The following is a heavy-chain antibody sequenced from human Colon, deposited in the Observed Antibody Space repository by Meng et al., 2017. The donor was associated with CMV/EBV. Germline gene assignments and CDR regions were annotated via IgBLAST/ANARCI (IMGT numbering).Heavy chain of an antibody. Sequence: GESLKISCVVSGHTFTTYWMTWVRQAPGKGLEWVANTKQDGTESYYVDSVKGRFTISRDNRNASLYLQMNSLRAEDTAVYYCAREMGYNWDLGHPYGMDVWGQGTTVTVSS. J-gene: IGHJ6*02. CDR3: AREMGYNWDLGHPYGMDV. CDR1: GHTFTTYW. CDR2: TKQDGTES. V-gene: IGHV3-7*01. D-gene: IGHD1-20*01.